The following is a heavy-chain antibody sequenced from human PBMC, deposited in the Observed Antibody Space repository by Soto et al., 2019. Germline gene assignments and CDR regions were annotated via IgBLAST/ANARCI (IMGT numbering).Heavy chain of an antibody. J-gene: IGHJ6*02. CDR1: GGSFSGYY. CDR2: INHSGST. V-gene: IGHV4-34*01. CDR3: ARTGGGTIFGVVIDYYYGMDV. D-gene: IGHD3-3*01. Sequence: TLSLTCAVYGGSFSGYYWSWIRQPPGKGLEWIGEINHSGSTNYNPSLKSRVTISVDTSKNQFSLKLSSVTAADTAVYYCARTGGGTIFGVVIDYYYGMDVWGQGTTVTVPS.